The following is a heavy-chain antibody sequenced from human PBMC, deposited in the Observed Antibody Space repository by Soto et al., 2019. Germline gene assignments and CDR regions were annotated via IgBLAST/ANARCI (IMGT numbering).Heavy chain of an antibody. J-gene: IGHJ5*02. CDR2: FIPIFGTA. Sequence: QVQLVQSGAEVKKPGSSVKVSCKASGGTFSSYAISWVRQAPGQGLEWMGGFIPIFGTANYAQKFQGRVTITADESTSTTYMELSSLRSEDTAVYYCARFLPLSVTREGGWFDPWGQGTLVTVSS. CDR3: ARFLPLSVTREGGWFDP. CDR1: GGTFSSYA. V-gene: IGHV1-69*12. D-gene: IGHD4-4*01.